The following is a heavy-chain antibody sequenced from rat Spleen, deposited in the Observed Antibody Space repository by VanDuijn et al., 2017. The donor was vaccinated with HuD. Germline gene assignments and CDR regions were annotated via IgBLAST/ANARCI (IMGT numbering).Heavy chain of an antibody. CDR1: GFTFSNYG. Sequence: EVHLVETGGGLVLPGRSLKLSCAASGFTFSNYGMAWVCQAPTKGLEWVASINYDGSSTFYRDSVRDRFTISRDNAKSTLYLQMNSLRSEDSATYYCATDGYYDGTHYSVYVMDAWSQGASVTVSS. D-gene: IGHD1-12*02. V-gene: IGHV5-29*01. J-gene: IGHJ4*01. CDR2: INYDGSST. CDR3: ATDGYYDGTHYSVYVMDA.